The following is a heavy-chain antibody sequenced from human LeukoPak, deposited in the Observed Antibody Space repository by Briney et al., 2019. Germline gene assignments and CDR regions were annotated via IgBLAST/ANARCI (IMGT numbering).Heavy chain of an antibody. J-gene: IGHJ4*02. CDR3: AKDRSSSTSCSNY. D-gene: IGHD2-2*01. CDR2: VTGPSSNT. Sequence: GGSLRLSCAASGFTFSPYSMNWVRQSPGKGLEWVSGVTGPSSNTYYADSVKGRFTISRDNSKNMLYLEMNSLRVEDTAIYYCAKDRSSSTSCSNYWGRGTLVTVSS. V-gene: IGHV3-23*01. CDR1: GFTFSPYS.